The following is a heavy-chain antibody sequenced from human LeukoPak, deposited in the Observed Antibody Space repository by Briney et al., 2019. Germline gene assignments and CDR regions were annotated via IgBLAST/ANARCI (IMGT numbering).Heavy chain of an antibody. D-gene: IGHD2-2*01. V-gene: IGHV3-64D*09. J-gene: IGHJ6*02. CDR2: ISSDGGST. CDR1: GFTFGSYA. CDR3: VRSWGPYCSSTSCHDYYYGMDV. Sequence: GGSLRLSCSASGFTFGSYAMHWVRQAPGKGLEYVSAISSDGGSTYYADPVRGRFTISRDNSKNTLYLQMSSLRAEDTAVYYCVRSWGPYCSSTSCHDYYYGMDVWGQGTTVTVSS.